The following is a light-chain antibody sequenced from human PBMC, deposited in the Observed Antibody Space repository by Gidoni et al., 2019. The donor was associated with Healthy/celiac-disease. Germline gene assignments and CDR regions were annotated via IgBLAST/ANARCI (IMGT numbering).Light chain of an antibody. CDR2: GAS. Sequence: EILMTQSPATLSVSPGERATLSCRASQSVSSNLAWYQQKPGEDPRLLIYGASTRANGIPARFSGSGSGTEFTLTISSLQSEDFAVYYCQQYNNWPPLTFGGGTKVEIK. CDR1: QSVSSN. V-gene: IGKV3-15*01. J-gene: IGKJ4*01. CDR3: QQYNNWPPLT.